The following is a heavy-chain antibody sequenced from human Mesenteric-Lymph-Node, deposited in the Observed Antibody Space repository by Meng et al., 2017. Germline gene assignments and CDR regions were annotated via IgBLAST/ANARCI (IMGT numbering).Heavy chain of an antibody. J-gene: IGHJ4*02. CDR2: IIPIFGTA. CDR1: GGTFSSYA. V-gene: IGHV1-69*13. D-gene: IGHD2-8*01. CDR3: AGGYCTKGVCYTKFDY. Sequence: SVKVSCKASGGTFSSYAISWVRQAPGQGLEWMGGIIPIFGTANYAQKFQGRVTITADESTSTAYMELSSLRSEDTAVYFGAGGYCTKGVCYTKFDYWGQGTLVTVSS.